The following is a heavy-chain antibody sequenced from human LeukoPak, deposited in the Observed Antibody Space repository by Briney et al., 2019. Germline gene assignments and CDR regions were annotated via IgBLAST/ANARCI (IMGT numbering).Heavy chain of an antibody. V-gene: IGHV4-59*08. J-gene: IGHJ4*02. Sequence: KPSETLSLTCTVSGGSISSNYWSWIRQSPGKGLEWIGYIYYVGSTNYNPSLKPRVTISLDTSENQFSLKLSSVTAADTAVYYCARGGNYGDYDGYFDYWGQGTLVTVSS. CDR1: GGSISSNY. CDR2: IYYVGST. CDR3: ARGGNYGDYDGYFDY. D-gene: IGHD4-17*01.